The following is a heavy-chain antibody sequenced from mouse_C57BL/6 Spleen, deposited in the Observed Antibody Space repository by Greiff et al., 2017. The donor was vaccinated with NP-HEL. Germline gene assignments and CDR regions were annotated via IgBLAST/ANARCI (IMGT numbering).Heavy chain of an antibody. J-gene: IGHJ4*01. D-gene: IGHD2-1*01. CDR1: GYTFTDYY. Sequence: VQLQQSGPELVKPGASVKISCKASGYTFTDYYMNWVKQSHGKSLEWIGDINPNNGGTSYNQKFKGKATLTVDKSSSTAYMELRSLTSEDSAVYYCARRFYYGNYKGYAMDYWGQGTSVTVSS. CDR3: ARRFYYGNYKGYAMDY. CDR2: INPNNGGT. V-gene: IGHV1-26*01.